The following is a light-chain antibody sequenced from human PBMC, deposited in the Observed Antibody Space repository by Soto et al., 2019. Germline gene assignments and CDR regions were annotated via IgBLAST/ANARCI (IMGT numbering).Light chain of an antibody. J-gene: IGKJ3*01. Sequence: EIVLTQSPGTLSLSPGERATLSCRASQRVSSYLAWHQQKPGQAPRLLIYDASNRATGIPARFSGSGSGTDFTLTISSLEPEDFAVYYCQQRSNWPPGFTFGPGTKVD. V-gene: IGKV3-11*01. CDR3: QQRSNWPPGFT. CDR2: DAS. CDR1: QRVSSY.